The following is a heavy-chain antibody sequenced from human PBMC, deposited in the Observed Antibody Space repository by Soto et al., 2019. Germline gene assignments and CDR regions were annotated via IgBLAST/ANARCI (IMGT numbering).Heavy chain of an antibody. Sequence: QVQLQQWGAGLLKPSETLSLTCAVYGGSFSGYYWSWIRQPPGKGLEWIGEINHSGSTNYNPSPQSRVTISVDTSKNQFSLKLSSVTAADTAVYYCARIVATIPNYYYGMDVWGQGTTVTVSS. J-gene: IGHJ6*02. CDR2: INHSGST. D-gene: IGHD5-12*01. CDR3: ARIVATIPNYYYGMDV. CDR1: GGSFSGYY. V-gene: IGHV4-34*01.